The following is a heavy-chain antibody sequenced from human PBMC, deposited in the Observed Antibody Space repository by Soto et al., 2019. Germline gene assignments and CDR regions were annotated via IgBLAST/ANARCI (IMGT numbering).Heavy chain of an antibody. CDR1: GGSVSSDYYY. D-gene: IGHD2-8*01. CDR3: ARHPSSLYYFDY. V-gene: IGHV4-61*01. J-gene: IGHJ4*02. CDR2: IYYSGSS. Sequence: SETLSLTCSVSGGSVSSDYYYWSWIRQPPGKGLEWIGYIYYSGSSNYNPSLKSRVTISVDTSKNEFSLKLSSVTAADTAVYYCARHPSSLYYFDYWGQGTLVTVSS.